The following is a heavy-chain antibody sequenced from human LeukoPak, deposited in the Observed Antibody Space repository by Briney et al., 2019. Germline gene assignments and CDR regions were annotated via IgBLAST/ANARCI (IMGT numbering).Heavy chain of an antibody. CDR2: ISGSGGST. D-gene: IGHD2-15*01. J-gene: IGHJ4*02. V-gene: IGHV3-23*01. CDR1: GFTFSSYA. Sequence: QPGGSLRLSCAASGFTFSSYAMSWVRLAPEKGLEWVSAISGSGGSTYYADSVKGRFTISRDNSKNTLYLQMNSLRADDTAVYYCANLRGRGAYACSGSGCYSYWGQGTLVTVSP. CDR3: ANLRGRGAYACSGSGCYSY.